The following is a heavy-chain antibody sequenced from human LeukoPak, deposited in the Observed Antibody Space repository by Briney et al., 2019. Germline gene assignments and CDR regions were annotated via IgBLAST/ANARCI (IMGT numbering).Heavy chain of an antibody. CDR3: ARDYYYDSSGYYGQRGFDY. CDR1: GFTFSSYS. CDR2: ISSSSSYK. D-gene: IGHD3-22*01. V-gene: IGHV3-21*01. J-gene: IGHJ4*02. Sequence: PGGSLRLSCAASGFTFSSYSMNWVRQAPGKGLEWVSFISSSSSYKYYADSVKGRLTISRDNAKNSLYLQMNSLRAEDTAVYYCARDYYYDSSGYYGQRGFDYWGQGTLVTVSS.